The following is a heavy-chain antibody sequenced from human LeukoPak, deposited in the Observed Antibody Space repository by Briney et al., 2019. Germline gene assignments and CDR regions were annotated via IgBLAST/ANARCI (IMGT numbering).Heavy chain of an antibody. Sequence: PGGSLRLSCAASGFTFSSYGMHWVRQAPGKGLEWVAVIWYDGSNKYYADSVKGRFTISRDNSKNTLYLQMNSLRAEDTAVYYCAGRAMWELPPSYWGQGTLVTVSS. J-gene: IGHJ4*02. CDR1: GFTFSSYG. D-gene: IGHD1-26*01. CDR3: AGRAMWELPPSY. V-gene: IGHV3-33*01. CDR2: IWYDGSNK.